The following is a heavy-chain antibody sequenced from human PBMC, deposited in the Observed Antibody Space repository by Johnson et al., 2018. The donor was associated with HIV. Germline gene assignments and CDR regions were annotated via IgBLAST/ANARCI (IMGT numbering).Heavy chain of an antibody. Sequence: EVQLVESGGGLIQPGGSLRLSCAASGFTVSSNYMSWVRQAPGKGLEWVSVIYSGGSTYYADSVKGRFTISRDNSKNTLYLQMNSLRAEDTAVYYCASNGGSIVGATLHAFDIVGQGTMVTVSS. V-gene: IGHV3-53*01. CDR1: GFTVSSNY. CDR2: IYSGGST. J-gene: IGHJ3*02. CDR3: ASNGGSIVGATLHAFDI. D-gene: IGHD1-26*01.